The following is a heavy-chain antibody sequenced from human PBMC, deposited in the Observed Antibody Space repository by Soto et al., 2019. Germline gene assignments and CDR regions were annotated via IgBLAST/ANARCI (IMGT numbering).Heavy chain of an antibody. J-gene: IGHJ4*02. CDR1: GFTFSSYA. CDR3: ARDGDIVVVVAATLGTLDY. D-gene: IGHD2-15*01. Sequence: GGSLRLSCAASGFTFSSYAMHWVRQAPGKGLERVAVISYDGSNKYYADSVKGRFTISRDNSKNTLYLQMNSLRAEDTAVYYCARDGDIVVVVAATLGTLDYWGQGTQVTVSS. CDR2: ISYDGSNK. V-gene: IGHV3-30-3*01.